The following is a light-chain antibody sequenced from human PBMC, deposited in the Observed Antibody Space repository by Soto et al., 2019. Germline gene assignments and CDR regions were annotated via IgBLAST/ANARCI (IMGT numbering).Light chain of an antibody. CDR3: QHSFGSPET. Sequence: EIVLTQSPGTLSLSPGERATLSCRPSQSINNYVAWYQQKPGQAPMVLIYASSIRATGVPDRFSDSGSETDFTLTISRLEPGDFAVYYCQHSFGSPETFGGGTKVEIK. V-gene: IGKV3-20*01. CDR2: ASS. J-gene: IGKJ4*01. CDR1: QSINNY.